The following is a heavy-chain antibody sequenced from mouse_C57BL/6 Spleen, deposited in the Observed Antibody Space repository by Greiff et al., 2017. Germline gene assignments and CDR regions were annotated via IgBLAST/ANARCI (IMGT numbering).Heavy chain of an antibody. D-gene: IGHD4-1*01. Sequence: EVQVVESGGDLVKPGGSLKLSCAASGFTFSSYGMSWVRQTPDKRLEWVATISSGGSYTYYPDSVKGRFTISRDNAKNTLYLQMSSLKSEDTAMYYCAKGAGSNSFIDYWGQGTTLTVSS. CDR2: ISSGGSYT. V-gene: IGHV5-6*01. J-gene: IGHJ2*01. CDR1: GFTFSSYG. CDR3: AKGAGSNSFIDY.